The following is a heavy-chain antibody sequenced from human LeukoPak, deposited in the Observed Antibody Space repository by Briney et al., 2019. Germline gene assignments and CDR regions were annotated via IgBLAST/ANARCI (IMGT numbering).Heavy chain of an antibody. CDR2: ISSGGSDK. J-gene: IGHJ4*02. CDR1: GFTFSTYA. V-gene: IGHV3-30*18. Sequence: PGGSLRLSCAASGFTFSTYAVHWVRQAPGKGLEWVAVISSGGSDKYHAGSVKGRFTISGDNSKNTLYLQMDSLRAEDTAVYYCVKESDEYSSSSSDYWGQGTLVTVSS. D-gene: IGHD6-6*01. CDR3: VKESDEYSSSSSDY.